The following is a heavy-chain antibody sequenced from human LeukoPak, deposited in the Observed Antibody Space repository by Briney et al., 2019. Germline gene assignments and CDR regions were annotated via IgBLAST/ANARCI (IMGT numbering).Heavy chain of an antibody. J-gene: IGHJ4*02. CDR3: ARAQGGLRLGELSLALFDY. CDR1: GFTFSSYD. D-gene: IGHD3-16*02. V-gene: IGHV3-13*01. CDR2: IGTAGDT. Sequence: GGSLRLSCAASGFTFSSYDMPWVRQATGKGLEWVSAIGTAGDTYYPGSVKGRFTISRENAKNSLYLQMNSLRAGDTAVYYCARAQGGLRLGELSLALFDYWGQGTLVTVSS.